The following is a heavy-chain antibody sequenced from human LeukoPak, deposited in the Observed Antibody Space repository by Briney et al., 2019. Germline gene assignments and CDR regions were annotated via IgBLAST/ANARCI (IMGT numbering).Heavy chain of an antibody. CDR2: ISSSSSTI. CDR3: ARDPPLGAFDY. Sequence: PGGSLRLSCAASGFTFSSYSMNWVRQAPGKGLEWVSYISSSSSTIYYADSVKGRFTISRDNAKNSLYLQMNSLRAEDTAVYYCARDPPLGAFDYWGQGTLVTVSS. V-gene: IGHV3-48*01. CDR1: GFTFSSYS. D-gene: IGHD3-10*01. J-gene: IGHJ4*02.